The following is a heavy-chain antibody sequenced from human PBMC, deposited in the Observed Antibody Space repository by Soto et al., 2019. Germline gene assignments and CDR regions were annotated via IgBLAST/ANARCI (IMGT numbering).Heavy chain of an antibody. CDR1: GYNFRNYG. D-gene: IGHD2-15*01. CDR3: ARDSLPLAVAAPDN. V-gene: IGHV1-18*01. J-gene: IGHJ4*02. CDR2: IGPYNGNT. Sequence: QVQLVQSGAEVKKPGASVKVSCKSSGYNFRNYGITWVRHAPGQGLEWMGWIGPYNGNTNYAQKFQGRVTMTTDTSTSTAYMELRSLRSDDTAVYYCARDSLPLAVAAPDNWGQVTLVTVSS.